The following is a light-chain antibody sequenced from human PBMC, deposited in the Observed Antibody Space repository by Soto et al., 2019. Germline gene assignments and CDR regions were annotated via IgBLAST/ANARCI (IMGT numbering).Light chain of an antibody. CDR1: QGIASG. CDR3: QHYNSYSEA. V-gene: IGKV1-5*03. J-gene: IGKJ1*01. Sequence: IQLTQSPSSLAASTGDRVTITCRASQGIASGLAWYQQKPGKAPKLLIYKASTLKSGVPSRFSGSGSGTEFTLTISSLQPDDFATYYCQHYNSYSEAFGQGTKVELK. CDR2: KAS.